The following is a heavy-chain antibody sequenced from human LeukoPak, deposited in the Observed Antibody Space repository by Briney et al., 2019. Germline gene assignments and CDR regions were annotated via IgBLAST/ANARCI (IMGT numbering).Heavy chain of an antibody. V-gene: IGHV3-23*01. J-gene: IGHJ5*02. CDR1: GFTFSSYA. CDR3: AASPVYAMVWFDP. Sequence: GRSLRLSCAASGFTFSSYAMSWVRQAPGKGLEWVSAISGSGGSTYYADSVKGRFTISRDNSKNTLYLQMNSLRAEDTAVYYCAASPVYAMVWFDPWGQGTLVTVSS. CDR2: ISGSGGST. D-gene: IGHD2-8*01.